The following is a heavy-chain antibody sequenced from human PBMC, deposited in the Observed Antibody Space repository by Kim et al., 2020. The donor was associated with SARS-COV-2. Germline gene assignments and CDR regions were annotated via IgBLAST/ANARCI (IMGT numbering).Heavy chain of an antibody. CDR1: GFTFSNAW. V-gene: IGHV3-15*01. J-gene: IGHJ4*02. CDR3: TTDGGQPSYYDYIWGSYRYSHLGQGNY. D-gene: IGHD3-16*02. Sequence: GGSLRLSCAASGFTFSNAWMSWVRQAPGKGLEWVGRIKSKTDGGTTDYAAPVKGRFTISRDDSKNTLYLQMNSLKTEDTAVYYCTTDGGQPSYYDYIWGSYRYSHLGQGNYWGQGTLVTVSS. CDR2: IKSKTDGGTT.